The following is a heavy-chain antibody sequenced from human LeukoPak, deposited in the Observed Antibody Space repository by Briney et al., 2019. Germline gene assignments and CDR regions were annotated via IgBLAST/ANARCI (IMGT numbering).Heavy chain of an antibody. Sequence: GGSPRLSCAGSGFTFSSYAMIWVRQVPGKGLEWVSAISGSGSTIYYADSVKGRFTISRDNAKNSLYLQMNSLRAEDTAVYYCASNPGSSWHLPPDYWGQGTLVTVSS. CDR3: ASNPGSSWHLPPDY. CDR1: GFTFSSYA. V-gene: IGHV3-23*01. J-gene: IGHJ4*02. D-gene: IGHD6-13*01. CDR2: ISGSGSTI.